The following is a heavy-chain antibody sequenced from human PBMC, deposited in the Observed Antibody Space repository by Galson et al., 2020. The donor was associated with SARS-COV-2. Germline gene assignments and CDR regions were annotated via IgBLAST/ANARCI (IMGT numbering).Heavy chain of an antibody. J-gene: IGHJ3*02. CDR1: GFTVTSNY. D-gene: IGHD2-21*02. Sequence: TGGSLRLSCAAPGFTVTSNYMSWVRQAPGKGLEWVSVIYSGGSTYYADSVKGRFTISRDNSKNTLYLQMNSLRAEDTAVYYCARAVVTAGALDIWGQGTMVTVSS. CDR3: ARAVVTAGALDI. V-gene: IGHV3-66*01. CDR2: IYSGGST.